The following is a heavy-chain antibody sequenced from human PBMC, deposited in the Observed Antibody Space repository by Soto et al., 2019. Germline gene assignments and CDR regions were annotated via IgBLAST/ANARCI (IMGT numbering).Heavy chain of an antibody. Sequence: QVQLQESGPGLVKPSETLSLTCTVSGGSISSYYWSWIRQPPGKGLEWIGDIYYSGSTNYNPSLKSRVTISVDTSKNQFSLKLSSVAAADTAVYYCARTLTLGYYYYYMDVWGKGTTVTVSS. CDR2: IYYSGST. CDR1: GGSISSYY. J-gene: IGHJ6*03. D-gene: IGHD3-16*01. V-gene: IGHV4-59*08. CDR3: ARTLTLGYYYYYMDV.